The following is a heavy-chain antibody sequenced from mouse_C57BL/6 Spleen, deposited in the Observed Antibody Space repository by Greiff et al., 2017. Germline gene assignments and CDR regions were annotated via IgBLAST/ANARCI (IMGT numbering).Heavy chain of an antibody. Sequence: QVQLQQPGTELVKPGASVKLSCKASGYTFTSYWMHWVKQRPGQGLEWIGNINPSNGGTNYNEKFKSKATLTVDKSSSTAYMQVSSLTSEDSAVYYCARQDYSTYVFDYWGQGITLTVSS. V-gene: IGHV1-53*01. CDR3: ARQDYSTYVFDY. CDR2: INPSNGGT. J-gene: IGHJ2*01. D-gene: IGHD2-5*01. CDR1: GYTFTSYW.